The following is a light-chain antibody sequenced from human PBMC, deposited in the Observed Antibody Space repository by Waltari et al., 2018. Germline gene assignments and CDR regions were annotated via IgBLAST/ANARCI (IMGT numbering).Light chain of an antibody. Sequence: SYELTQPRSVSVSPGQTARLTCPGDGLAKKYAYWDQQNPGQAPVVVIYKVRERPSGIPARFSGASSGTTVSLTITGVQAEDEADYHCQSADSSGTVTFGGGTKLTVL. J-gene: IGLJ2*01. CDR3: QSADSSGTVT. V-gene: IGLV3-25*03. CDR2: KVR. CDR1: GLAKKY.